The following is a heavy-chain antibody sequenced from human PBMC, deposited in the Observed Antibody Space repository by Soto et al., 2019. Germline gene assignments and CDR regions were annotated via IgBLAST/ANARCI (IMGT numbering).Heavy chain of an antibody. CDR2: TYYRSKWKT. CDR1: GDSVSSNSAA. V-gene: IGHV6-1*01. Sequence: SQTLSLTCAISGDSVSSNSAAWNWVRQSPSRGLEWLGRTYYRSKWKTDYAVSVRGRITINPDTSNNQFSLQLNSVTTGDTAVYSCARGDVIDIWGRGTMVTVSS. CDR3: ARGDVIDI. J-gene: IGHJ3*02.